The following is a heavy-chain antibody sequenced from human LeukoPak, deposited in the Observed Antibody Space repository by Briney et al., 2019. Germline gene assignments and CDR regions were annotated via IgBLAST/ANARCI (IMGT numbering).Heavy chain of an antibody. V-gene: IGHV3-30*02. CDR3: AKGPPHYDFWSGYYPSGDY. D-gene: IGHD3-3*01. CDR1: GFTFSSYG. J-gene: IGHJ4*02. Sequence: PGGSLRLSCAAPGFTFSSYGMHWVRQAPGKGLEWVAFIRYDGSNKYYADSVKGRFTISRDNSKNTLYLQMNSLRAEDTAVYYCAKGPPHYDFWSGYYPSGDYWGQGTLVTVSS. CDR2: IRYDGSNK.